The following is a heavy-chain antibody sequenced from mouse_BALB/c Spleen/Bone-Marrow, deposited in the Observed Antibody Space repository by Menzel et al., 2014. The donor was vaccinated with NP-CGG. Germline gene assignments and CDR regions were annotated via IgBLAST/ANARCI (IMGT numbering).Heavy chain of an antibody. CDR2: ISCYNGAT. Sequence: LVKTGASVKISCKASGYSFTGYYMHWVKQSHGKSLEWIGYISCYNGATSYNQNFKGKATFTVDTSSSTAYMQLNSLTSGDSAVYYCVRRGNPIVYYAMDYWGQGTSVTVSS. CDR1: GYSFTGYY. CDR3: VRRGNPIVYYAMDY. J-gene: IGHJ4*01. V-gene: IGHV1S34*01.